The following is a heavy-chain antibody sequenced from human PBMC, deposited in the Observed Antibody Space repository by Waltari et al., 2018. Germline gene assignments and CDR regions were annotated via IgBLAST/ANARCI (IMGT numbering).Heavy chain of an antibody. V-gene: IGHV5-51*01. CDR3: ARHSGSTTPYYYDMDV. CDR2: IYPGDSDT. Sequence: EVQLVQSGAEVKKPGESLKISCKGSGYSFTSYWIGWVRQMPGKGLEWRGVIYPGDSDTRYRPSFQGQVTISADKSISTAYLQWSSLKASDTAMYYCARHSGSTTPYYYDMDVWGKGTTVTVSS. D-gene: IGHD1-26*01. CDR1: GYSFTSYW. J-gene: IGHJ6*03.